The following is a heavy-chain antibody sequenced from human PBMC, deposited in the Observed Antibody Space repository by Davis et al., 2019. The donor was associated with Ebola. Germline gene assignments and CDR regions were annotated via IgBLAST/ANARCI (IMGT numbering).Heavy chain of an antibody. J-gene: IGHJ6*02. CDR2: ISSSSSYI. V-gene: IGHV3-21*04. CDR3: AKDMQWLRVRPYYYGMDV. D-gene: IGHD5-12*01. Sequence: GESLKISCAASGFTFSSYSMNWVRQAPGKGLEWVSSISSSSSYIYYADSVKGRFTVSRDNAKNSLYLQMNSLRAEDTALYYCAKDMQWLRVRPYYYGMDVWGQGTTVTVSS. CDR1: GFTFSSYS.